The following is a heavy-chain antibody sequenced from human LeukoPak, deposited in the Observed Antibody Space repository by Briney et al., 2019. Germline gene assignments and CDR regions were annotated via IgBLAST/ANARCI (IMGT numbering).Heavy chain of an antibody. CDR1: GGSISSYY. CDR2: IYYSGST. CDR3: ARHSPYGDYFDY. J-gene: IGHJ4*02. V-gene: IGHV4-59*08. D-gene: IGHD4-17*01. Sequence: PSETLSLTCAVYGGSISSYYWSWIRQPPGKGLEWIGYIYYSGSTNYNPSLKSRVTISVDTSKNQFSLKLSSVTAADTAVYYCARHSPYGDYFDYWGQGTLVTVSS.